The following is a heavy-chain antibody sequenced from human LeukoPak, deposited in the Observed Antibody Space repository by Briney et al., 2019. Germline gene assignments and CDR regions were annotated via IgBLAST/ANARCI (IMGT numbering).Heavy chain of an antibody. CDR3: AKDPDSSGYYQVYFDY. V-gene: IGHV3-23*01. CDR2: ISGRGGDT. CDR1: GFTFRRSA. D-gene: IGHD3-22*01. Sequence: PGGSLRLSCAASGFTFRRSAMTWVRQVPGKGLEWVSTISGRGGDTDYADSVKGRFTISRDNSKNTLYLQMNSLRAEDTAVYYCAKDPDSSGYYQVYFDYWGQGTLVTVSS. J-gene: IGHJ4*02.